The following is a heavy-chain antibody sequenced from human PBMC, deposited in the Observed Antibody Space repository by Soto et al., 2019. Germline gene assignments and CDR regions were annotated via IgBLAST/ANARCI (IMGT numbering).Heavy chain of an antibody. CDR1: GFSFSSYA. V-gene: IGHV3-23*01. CDR2: LSGSGGST. D-gene: IGHD2-15*01. Sequence: GGSLRLSCAASGFSFSSYAMSWVRQSPGKGLEWVSALSGSGGSTYYADSVKGRFTISRDNSENTLYLQMNSLRAEDTAVYYCVKNYCFDYWGQGTLVTVSS. J-gene: IGHJ4*02. CDR3: VKNYCFDY.